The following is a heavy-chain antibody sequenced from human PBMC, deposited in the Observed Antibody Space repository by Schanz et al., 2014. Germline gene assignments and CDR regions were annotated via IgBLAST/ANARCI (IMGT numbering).Heavy chain of an antibody. CDR2: IFHTGST. V-gene: IGHV4-4*02. J-gene: IGHJ5*01. CDR3: ARSPGDFPGWFDS. D-gene: IGHD4-17*01. Sequence: QVQLQESGPGLLKPSGTLSLTCAVSGASISSNNWWTWVRQSPGKGLDWIGEIFHTGSTKYNPSLKSRVTVSVDKPKNQFSLILNSVTAADTAVYYCARSPGDFPGWFDSWGQGTLVTVSS. CDR1: GASISSNNW.